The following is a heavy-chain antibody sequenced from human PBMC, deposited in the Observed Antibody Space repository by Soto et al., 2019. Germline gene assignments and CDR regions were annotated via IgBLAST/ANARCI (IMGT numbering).Heavy chain of an antibody. CDR2: ISGSGGST. CDR3: AKRSIVGATSRDYFDY. CDR1: GFTFSSYA. D-gene: IGHD1-26*01. V-gene: IGHV3-23*01. J-gene: IGHJ4*02. Sequence: GRSLRLSCAASGFTFSSYAMSWVRQAPGKGLEWVSAISGSGGSTYYADSVKGRFTISRDNSKNTLYLQMNSLRAEDTAVYYCAKRSIVGATSRDYFDYWAQGTVVSVSS.